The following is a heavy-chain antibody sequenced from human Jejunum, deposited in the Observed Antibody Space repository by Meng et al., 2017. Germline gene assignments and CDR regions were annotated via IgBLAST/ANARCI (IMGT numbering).Heavy chain of an antibody. Sequence: VPLQGAGPGRVWPSGTLSLTCTVSGGPVSSGSYQWTWIRQPPGKGLEWIGKIDYSGSTNYNPSLKSRVTISLDTSKNQFSLRLSSVTAADTAVYYCARVSGHYDFLTGYYIRGYFDYWGQGALVTVSS. J-gene: IGHJ4*02. D-gene: IGHD3-9*01. CDR2: IDYSGST. V-gene: IGHV4-61*01. CDR3: ARVSGHYDFLTGYYIRGYFDY. CDR1: GGPVSSGSYQ.